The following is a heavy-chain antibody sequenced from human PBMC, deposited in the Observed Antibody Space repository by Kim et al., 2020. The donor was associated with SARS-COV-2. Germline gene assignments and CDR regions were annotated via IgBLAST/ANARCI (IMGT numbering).Heavy chain of an antibody. CDR1: GGSISSGGYY. J-gene: IGHJ5*02. V-gene: IGHV4-31*03. CDR2: IYYSGST. D-gene: IGHD2-15*01. CDR3: ARTYGSPSLGYCSGGSCYRRWFDP. Sequence: SETLSLTCTVSGGSISSGGYYWSWIRQHPGKGLEWIGYIYYSGSTYYNPSLKSRVTISVDTSKNQFSLKLSSVTAADTAVYYCARTYGSPSLGYCSGGSCYRRWFDPWGQGTLVTVSS.